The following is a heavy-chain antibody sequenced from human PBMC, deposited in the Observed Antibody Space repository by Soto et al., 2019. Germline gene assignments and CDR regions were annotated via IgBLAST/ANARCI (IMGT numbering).Heavy chain of an antibody. D-gene: IGHD6-19*01. CDR1: GFTFSSYG. Sequence: QVQLVESGGGVVQPGRSLRLSCAASGFTFSSYGMHWVRQAPGKGLEWVAVISYDGSNKYYADSVKGRFTISRDNSKNTLYLQRNSLRAEGTAVYYWAKAIQWLGWYGMDVWGQGTTVTVSS. V-gene: IGHV3-30*18. CDR3: AKAIQWLGWYGMDV. CDR2: ISYDGSNK. J-gene: IGHJ6*02.